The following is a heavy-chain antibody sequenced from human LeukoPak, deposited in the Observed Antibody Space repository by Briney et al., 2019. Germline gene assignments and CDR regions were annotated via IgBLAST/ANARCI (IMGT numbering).Heavy chain of an antibody. J-gene: IGHJ6*02. D-gene: IGHD5-24*01. CDR3: AGMTTRYYYYGIDV. CDR1: GGSISSYY. CDR2: IYYSGST. Sequence: PSETLSLTCTVSGGSISSYYWSWIRQPPGKGLEWIGYIYYSGSTNYNPSLKSRVTISVDTSKNQFSLKLSSVTAADTAVYYCAGMTTRYYYYGIDVWGQGTTVTVSS. V-gene: IGHV4-59*01.